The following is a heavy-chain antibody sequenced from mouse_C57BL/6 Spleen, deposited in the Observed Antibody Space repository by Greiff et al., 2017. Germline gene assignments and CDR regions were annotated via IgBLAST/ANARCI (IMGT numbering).Heavy chain of an antibody. CDR1: GYTFTSYW. J-gene: IGHJ3*01. CDR3: ARGRGDYGCYAY. V-gene: IGHV1-72*01. Sequence: VQPGASVMLCCKASGYTFTSYWMHWVKQRPGRGLEWIGRIDPNSGGTKYNEKVKSKATLTVDKPSSTAYMQLSSLTSEDSAVYYCARGRGDYGCYAYWGQGTLVTVSA. D-gene: IGHD2-4*01. CDR2: IDPNSGGT.